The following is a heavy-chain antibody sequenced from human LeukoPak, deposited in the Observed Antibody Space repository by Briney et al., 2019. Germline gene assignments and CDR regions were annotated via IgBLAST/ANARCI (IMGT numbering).Heavy chain of an antibody. J-gene: IGHJ4*02. CDR2: INHSGST. V-gene: IGHV4-34*01. Sequence: SETLSLTCAVYGGSFSGYYWSWIRQPPGKGPEWIGEINHSGSTNYNPSLKSRVTISVDTSKNQFSLKLSSVTAADTAVYYCAYSSGWLFDYWGQGTLVTVSS. CDR1: GGSFSGYY. D-gene: IGHD6-19*01. CDR3: AYSSGWLFDY.